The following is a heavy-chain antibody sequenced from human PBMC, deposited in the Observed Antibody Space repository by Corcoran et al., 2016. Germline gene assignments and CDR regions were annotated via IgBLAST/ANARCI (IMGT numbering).Heavy chain of an antibody. CDR2: IWYDGSNK. CDR3: SRWAFGVGIEVPVYV. J-gene: IGHJ6*02. V-gene: IGHV3-33*01. D-gene: IGHD3-3*01. CDR1: GFTFSSYG. Sequence: QVQLVESGGGVVQPGRSLRLSCAASGFTFSSYGMHWVRQAPGKGLEWVAVIWYDGSNKYYADTVKGRFTISRDNSKNTMYLHMNSMRAEETVVYYCSRWAFGVGIEVPVYVWGQGTTVTVSS.